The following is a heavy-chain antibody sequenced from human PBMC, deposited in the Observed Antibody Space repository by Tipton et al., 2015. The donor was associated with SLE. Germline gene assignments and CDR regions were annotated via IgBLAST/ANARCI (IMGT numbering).Heavy chain of an antibody. CDR3: ARGVDTGDGGAFDI. D-gene: IGHD7-27*01. CDR2: INPNSGGT. Sequence: QMVQSGAEVKKPGASVKVSCKAYGYTFTGYYMHWVRQAPGQGLEWMGWINPNSGGTNYAQKFQGRVTMTRDTSISTAYMELSRLRSDDTAVYYCARGVDTGDGGAFDIWGQGTMVTVSS. J-gene: IGHJ3*02. V-gene: IGHV1-2*02. CDR1: GYTFTGYY.